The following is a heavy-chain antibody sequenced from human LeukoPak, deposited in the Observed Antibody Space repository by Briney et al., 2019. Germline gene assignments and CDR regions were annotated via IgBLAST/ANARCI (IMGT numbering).Heavy chain of an antibody. D-gene: IGHD3-3*01. Sequence: SETLSLTCTVSGASISNYYWNWIRQPPGKGLECIGFIYYSQSTNYNPSLRSRVTISVDTSKNQFSLKLTSATAADTALYYCARDPRAFGVGGGYFDYRGQGTLVTVSS. CDR3: ARDPRAFGVGGGYFDY. CDR1: GASISNYY. V-gene: IGHV4-59*01. J-gene: IGHJ4*02. CDR2: IYYSQST.